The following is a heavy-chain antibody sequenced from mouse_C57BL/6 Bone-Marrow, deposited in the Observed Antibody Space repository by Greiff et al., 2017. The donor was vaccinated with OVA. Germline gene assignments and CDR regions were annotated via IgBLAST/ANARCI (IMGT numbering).Heavy chain of an antibody. CDR2: IDPANGNT. D-gene: IGHD1-1*01. CDR1: GFNIKNTY. Sequence: VQLQQSVAELVRPGASVKLSCTASGFNIKNTYMHWVKQRPEQGLEWIGRIDPANGNTKYAQKFQGKATITADTSSNTAYLQLSSLTSEDTAIYYCARTPFYYYGSSFYFDCWGQGTTLTVSS. V-gene: IGHV14-3*01. CDR3: ARTPFYYYGSSFYFDC. J-gene: IGHJ2*01.